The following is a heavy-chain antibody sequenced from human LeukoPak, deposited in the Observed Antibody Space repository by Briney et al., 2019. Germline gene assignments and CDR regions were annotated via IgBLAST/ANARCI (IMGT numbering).Heavy chain of an antibody. D-gene: IGHD6-13*01. Sequence: GASVNVSCKASGFSFSSHYAHWVRQAPGQGLEWMGWMNPNSGNTGYAQKFQGRVTMTRNTSISTAYMELSSLRSEDTAVYYCARGQGHSSWYDWFDPWGQGTLVTVSS. CDR3: ARGQGHSSWYDWFDP. J-gene: IGHJ5*02. V-gene: IGHV1-8*02. CDR1: GFSFSSHY. CDR2: MNPNSGNT.